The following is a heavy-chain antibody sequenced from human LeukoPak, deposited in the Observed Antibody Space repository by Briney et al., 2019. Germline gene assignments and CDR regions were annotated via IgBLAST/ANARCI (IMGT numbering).Heavy chain of an antibody. D-gene: IGHD1-26*01. Sequence: GSLRLSCAASGFIFSDRYMDWVRQAPGKGLEWVGRTRNEANIYTTKYAASVKGRFTISRDDSKNSLYLQMNSLKTEDTAVYYCASPVGATTVRAFDIWGQGTMVTVSS. J-gene: IGHJ3*02. CDR2: TRNEANIYTT. CDR3: ASPVGATTVRAFDI. V-gene: IGHV3-72*01. CDR1: GFIFSDRY.